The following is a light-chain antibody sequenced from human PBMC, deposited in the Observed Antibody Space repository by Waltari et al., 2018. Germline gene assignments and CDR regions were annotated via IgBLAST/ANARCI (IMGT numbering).Light chain of an antibody. V-gene: IGKV1-39*01. CDR1: QSISIY. J-gene: IGKJ1*01. Sequence: DIQMTQSPSSLSASVGDSVTITFRASQSISIYLNWYQQKPGKAPKLLISAVSSLQSGVPSRFSGSGSGTDFALTINSLQPEDCATYYCQQSSRTPPWTFGQGTQVEIK. CDR3: QQSSRTPPWT. CDR2: AVS.